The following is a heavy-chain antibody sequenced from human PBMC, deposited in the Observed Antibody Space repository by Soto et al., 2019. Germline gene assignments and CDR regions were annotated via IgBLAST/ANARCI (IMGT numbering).Heavy chain of an antibody. J-gene: IGHJ5*02. D-gene: IGHD3-3*01. CDR3: ARGRAHFVFWGGYGCCFDP. CDR1: GGTFRSYA. Sequence: VNVSRKACGGTFRSYAINWVRQAPGQRLEWMGGIIPIFGTANYAQKFQGRVTITADESTSTAYMELSSLRSEDTAVYYCARGRAHFVFWGGYGCCFDPWRQGPLVTVSS. V-gene: IGHV1-69*13. CDR2: IIPIFGTA.